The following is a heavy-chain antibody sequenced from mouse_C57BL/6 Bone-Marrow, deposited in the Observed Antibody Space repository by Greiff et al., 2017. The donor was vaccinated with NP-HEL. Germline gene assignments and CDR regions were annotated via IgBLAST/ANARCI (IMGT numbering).Heavy chain of an antibody. CDR3: ARNPYGRPSMDY. V-gene: IGHV1-52*01. J-gene: IGHJ4*01. Sequence: QVQLQQPGAELVRPGSSVKLSCKASGYNFTSYWMPWVKQRPIQGLEWIGNIDPSDSETHYNQKFKDKATLTVDKSSSTAYMQLSSLTSEDSAVYYCARNPYGRPSMDYWGQGTSVTVSS. CDR2: IDPSDSET. D-gene: IGHD1-1*01. CDR1: GYNFTSYW.